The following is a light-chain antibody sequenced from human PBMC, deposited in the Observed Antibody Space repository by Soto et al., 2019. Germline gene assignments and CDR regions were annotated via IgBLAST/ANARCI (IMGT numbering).Light chain of an antibody. Sequence: EIVLTQSPGTLSLSPGDRATLSCRASQSVNSNFLAWYQQKPGQAPRLLIYGASTRATDMSGTFSGRGSGTEFTLTINNLRPEDFAVYYCQQYRGWPRTFGQGTKVEIK. CDR2: GAS. V-gene: IGKV3-20*01. CDR3: QQYRGWPRT. J-gene: IGKJ1*01. CDR1: QSVNSNF.